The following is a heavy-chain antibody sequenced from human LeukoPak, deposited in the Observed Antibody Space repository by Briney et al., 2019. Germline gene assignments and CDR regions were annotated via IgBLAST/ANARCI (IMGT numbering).Heavy chain of an antibody. CDR1: GFTFSDYY. D-gene: IGHD3-22*01. CDR3: ARTPYYYDSSGWYFDY. J-gene: IGHJ4*02. Sequence: PGGSLRLSCAASGFTFSDYYMSWIRQAPGKGLEWVSYISSGGRTIYYADSVKGRFTMSRDNAKNSLYLQMNSLRAEDTAVYYCARTPYYYDSSGWYFDYWGQGTLVTVSS. V-gene: IGHV3-11*01. CDR2: ISSGGRTI.